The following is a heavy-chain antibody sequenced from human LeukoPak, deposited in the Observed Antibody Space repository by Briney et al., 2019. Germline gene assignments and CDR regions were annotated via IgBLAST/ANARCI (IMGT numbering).Heavy chain of an antibody. CDR3: AKEFYYDSRGPLDY. Sequence: GGSLRLSCAASGFTFSSYSMNWVRQAPGKGLEWVSSISSSSTYIYYADSVKGRFTISRDNAKNSLYLQMNSLRAEDTAVYYCAKEFYYDSRGPLDYWGQGTLVTVSS. D-gene: IGHD3-22*01. J-gene: IGHJ4*02. CDR2: ISSSSTYI. CDR1: GFTFSSYS. V-gene: IGHV3-21*01.